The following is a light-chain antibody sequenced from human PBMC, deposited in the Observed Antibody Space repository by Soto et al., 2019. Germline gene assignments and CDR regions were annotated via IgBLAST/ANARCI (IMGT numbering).Light chain of an antibody. CDR1: QSISSW. CDR3: QQYTSYPWT. J-gene: IGKJ1*01. CDR2: DAS. Sequence: VALSSSTVSVSGEERSTLSWRASQSISSWLAWYQQKPGKAPKLLIYDASSLESGVPTRFSGSGSGPEFTLTISSLQPDDFATYYCQQYTSYPWTFGQGTKVDIK. V-gene: IGKV1-5*01.